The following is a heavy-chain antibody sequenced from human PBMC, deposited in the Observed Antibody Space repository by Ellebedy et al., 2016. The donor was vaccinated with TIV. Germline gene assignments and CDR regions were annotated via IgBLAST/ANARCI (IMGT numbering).Heavy chain of an antibody. CDR3: ARGISSSSEDYGMDV. Sequence: ASVKVSXKASGYTFTGYYMHWERQAPGQGLEWMGWINPNSGGTNYAQKFQGRVTMTRDTSISTAYMELSRLRSDDTAVYYCARGISSSSEDYGMDVWGQGTTVTVSS. CDR1: GYTFTGYY. V-gene: IGHV1-2*02. CDR2: INPNSGGT. J-gene: IGHJ6*02. D-gene: IGHD6-6*01.